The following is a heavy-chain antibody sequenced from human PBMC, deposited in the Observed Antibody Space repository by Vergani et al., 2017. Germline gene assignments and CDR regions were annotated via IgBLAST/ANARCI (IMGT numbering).Heavy chain of an antibody. J-gene: IGHJ5*02. CDR3: ARDSFGWSGCYTHNWFDP. Sequence: QLQLQESGSGLVKPSQTLSLTCAVSGGSISSGGYSWSWIRQPPGKGLAWIRYIYHSGSTYYNPSLKSRVTISVDSSKNQFSLKLSTVTAEDTAVYYCARDSFGWSGCYTHNWFDPWGQGTLVTVSS. D-gene: IGHD3-3*01. CDR2: IYHSGST. CDR1: GGSISSGGYS. V-gene: IGHV4-30-2*01.